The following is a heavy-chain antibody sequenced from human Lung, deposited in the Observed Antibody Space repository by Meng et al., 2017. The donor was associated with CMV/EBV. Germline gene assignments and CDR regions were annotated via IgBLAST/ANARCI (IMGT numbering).Heavy chain of an antibody. CDR1: GYSFTGYW. CDR3: ARSGYCSSTSCDNWFDP. Sequence: ESXKISXKGSGYSFTGYWIGWVRQMPGKGLEWMGIIYPGDSDTRYSPSFQGQVTISADKSISTAYLQWSSLKASDTAMYYCARSGYCSSTSCDNWFDPWGQGTLVXVSS. J-gene: IGHJ5*02. V-gene: IGHV5-51*01. CDR2: IYPGDSDT. D-gene: IGHD2-2*03.